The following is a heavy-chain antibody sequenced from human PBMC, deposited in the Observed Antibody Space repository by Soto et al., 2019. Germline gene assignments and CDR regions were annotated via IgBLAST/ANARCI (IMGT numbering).Heavy chain of an antibody. D-gene: IGHD2-15*01. Sequence: QVQLVQSGAEVKKPGSSVKVSCKASGGTFSSYTISWVRQAPGQGLEWMGRIIPILGIANYAQKFQGRVKITADKSTSTAYMELSSLRSEDTAVYYCASSVVVVAATVDYWGQGTLVTVSS. J-gene: IGHJ4*02. V-gene: IGHV1-69*02. CDR2: IIPILGIA. CDR1: GGTFSSYT. CDR3: ASSVVVVAATVDY.